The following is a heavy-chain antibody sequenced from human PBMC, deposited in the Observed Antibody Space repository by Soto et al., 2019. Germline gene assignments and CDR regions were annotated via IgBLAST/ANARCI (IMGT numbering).Heavy chain of an antibody. D-gene: IGHD3-22*01. CDR2: ISGRGGST. CDR1: GFTFSSYA. Sequence: GGSLRLSCAASGFTFSSYAMSWVRQAPGKGLEWVSAISGRGGSTYYADSVKGRFTISRDNSKNTLYLQMNSLRAEDTAVYYCAKLVTYYYDSSVDYWGQGTPVTVS. J-gene: IGHJ4*02. CDR3: AKLVTYYYDSSVDY. V-gene: IGHV3-23*01.